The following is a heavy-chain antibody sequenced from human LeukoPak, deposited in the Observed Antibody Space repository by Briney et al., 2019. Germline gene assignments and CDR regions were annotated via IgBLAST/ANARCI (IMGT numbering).Heavy chain of an antibody. D-gene: IGHD6-19*01. Sequence: GGSLRLSCAASGFTVSSNYMSWVRQAPGKGLEGVSVIYSGGSTYYADSAKGRFTISRDDSKNTLYLQMNSLRAEDTAVYYCARDSGWYSGPYYFDYWGQGTLVTVSS. V-gene: IGHV3-66*01. CDR1: GFTVSSNY. J-gene: IGHJ4*02. CDR2: IYSGGST. CDR3: ARDSGWYSGPYYFDY.